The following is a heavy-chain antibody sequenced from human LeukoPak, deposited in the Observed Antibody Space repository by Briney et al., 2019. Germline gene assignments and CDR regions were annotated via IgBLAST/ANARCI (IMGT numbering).Heavy chain of an antibody. CDR3: ARGPLSSRSDY. CDR2: IYPGDSHT. J-gene: IGHJ4*02. D-gene: IGHD6-13*01. V-gene: IGHV5-51*01. CDR1: GYSITSYW. Sequence: GAFLKICCKGSGYSITSYWICCVLQLPGKGLQWMVMIYPGDSHTRYSPSFQGQVTISADRSISTAYLQWSSLKASDTAMYYCARGPLSSRSDYWGQGTLVTVSS.